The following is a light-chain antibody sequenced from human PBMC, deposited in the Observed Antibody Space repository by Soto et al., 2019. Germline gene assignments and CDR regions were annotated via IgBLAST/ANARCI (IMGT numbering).Light chain of an antibody. V-gene: IGKV1-39*01. CDR3: QQTYSTPNT. CDR2: GAS. CDR1: QSISSY. Sequence: DIQMTQSPSSLSASVGDRVTITCRASQSISSYLNWYQQKPGKAPKLLIYGASRLQSGVPSRFRGSGSGTDYTLTISSLQPEDFTTYYCQQTYSTPNTFGAGTKVEVK. J-gene: IGKJ4*01.